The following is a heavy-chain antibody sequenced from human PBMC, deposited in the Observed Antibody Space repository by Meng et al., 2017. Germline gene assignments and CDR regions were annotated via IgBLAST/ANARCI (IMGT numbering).Heavy chain of an antibody. Sequence: GELGGSVGGVVPPGRSLRLSCAASGFTFSSYAMHGVRQAPGKGLEWVAVISYDGSNKYYADSVKGRFTISRDNSKNTLYLQMNSQRAEDTAVYYCASPLLRFLEWLSMGYWGQGTLVTVSS. V-gene: IGHV3-30*11. CDR2: ISYDGSNK. D-gene: IGHD3-3*01. J-gene: IGHJ4*02. CDR1: GFTFSSYA. CDR3: ASPLLRFLEWLSMGY.